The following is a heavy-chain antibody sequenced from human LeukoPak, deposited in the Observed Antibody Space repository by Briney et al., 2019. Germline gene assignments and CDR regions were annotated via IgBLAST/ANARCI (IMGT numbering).Heavy chain of an antibody. CDR3: ARGVVVAATDRSRPNFDY. Sequence: GASVKVSCKASGYTFTSYYMHWVRQAPGQGLEWMGWINPNSGGTNYAQKFQGWVTMTRDTSVSTAYMELSRLRSDDTAVYYCARGVVVAATDRSRPNFDYWGQGTLVTVSS. CDR1: GYTFTSYY. V-gene: IGHV1-2*04. J-gene: IGHJ4*02. D-gene: IGHD2-15*01. CDR2: INPNSGGT.